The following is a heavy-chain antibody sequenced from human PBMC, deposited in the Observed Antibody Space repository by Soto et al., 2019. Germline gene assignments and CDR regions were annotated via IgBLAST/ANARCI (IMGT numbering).Heavy chain of an antibody. D-gene: IGHD3-10*01. V-gene: IGHV3-30-3*01. CDR1: GFTFSSYA. J-gene: IGHJ5*02. Sequence: QVRLVESGGGVVQPGRSLRLSCAASGFTFSSYAMHWVRQAPGKGLEWVAVISYDGSNKYYADSVKGRFTISRDNSKNTLYLQMNSLRAEDTAVYYCARGITMVRGVIHNWFDPWGQGTLVTVSS. CDR3: ARGITMVRGVIHNWFDP. CDR2: ISYDGSNK.